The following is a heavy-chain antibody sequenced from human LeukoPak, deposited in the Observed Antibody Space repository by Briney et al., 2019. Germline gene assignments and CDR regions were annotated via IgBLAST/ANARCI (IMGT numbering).Heavy chain of an antibody. J-gene: IGHJ6*02. V-gene: IGHV4-59*01. CDR1: GGSISSYY. CDR2: IYYSGST. Sequence: PSETLSLTCTVSGGSISSYYWSWIRQPPGKGLEWIGYIYYSGSTNYNSSLKSRVTISVDTSKNQFSLKLSSVTAADTAVYYCARGGSPSNPNGMDVWGQGTTVTVSS. D-gene: IGHD2/OR15-2a*01. CDR3: ARGGSPSNPNGMDV.